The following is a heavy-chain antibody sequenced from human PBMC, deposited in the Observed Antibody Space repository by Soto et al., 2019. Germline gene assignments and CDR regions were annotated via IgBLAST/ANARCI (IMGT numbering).Heavy chain of an antibody. Sequence: SETLSLTCTVSGGSISSYYWSWIRQPPGKGLEWIGYIYYSGSTNYNPSLKSRVTISVDTSKNQFSLKLSSVTAADTAVYYCARIPPVKYCSSTSCPRQDYYYYMDVWGKGTTVTVSS. CDR3: ARIPPVKYCSSTSCPRQDYYYYMDV. V-gene: IGHV4-59*08. CDR2: IYYSGST. CDR1: GGSISSYY. J-gene: IGHJ6*03. D-gene: IGHD2-2*01.